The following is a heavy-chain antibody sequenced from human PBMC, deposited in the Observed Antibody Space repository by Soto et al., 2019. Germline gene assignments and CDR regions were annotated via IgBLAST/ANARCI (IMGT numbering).Heavy chain of an antibody. V-gene: IGHV3-23*01. D-gene: IGHD6-6*01. CDR1: GFRFSSYA. CDR2: ISASGGSA. J-gene: IGHJ6*02. Sequence: GGSLRLSCAAPGFRFSSYATSWVRQAPGQGPEWLSVISASGGSAYYADSVRGRFTISRDNSKNTLYLQMKSLGAEDTAVYYCASSSALWHGMDAWGQGTTVTVSS. CDR3: ASSSALWHGMDA.